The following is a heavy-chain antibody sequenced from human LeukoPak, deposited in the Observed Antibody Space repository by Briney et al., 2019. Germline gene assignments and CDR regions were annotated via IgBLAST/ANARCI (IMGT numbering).Heavy chain of an antibody. J-gene: IGHJ4*02. CDR3: ARVSLGSSGWRPFDY. Sequence: PSETLSLTCTVSGGSISSYYWSWIRQPPGKGLEWIGYIYYSGSTNYNPSLKSRVTISVDTSKNQFSLKLSSVTAADTAVYYCARVSLGSSGWRPFDYWGQGTLVTVSS. D-gene: IGHD6-19*01. CDR2: IYYSGST. V-gene: IGHV4-59*01. CDR1: GGSISSYY.